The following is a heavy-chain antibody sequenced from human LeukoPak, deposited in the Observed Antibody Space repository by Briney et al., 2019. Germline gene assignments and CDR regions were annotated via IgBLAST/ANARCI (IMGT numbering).Heavy chain of an antibody. J-gene: IGHJ4*02. V-gene: IGHV4-39*07. CDR2: IYYSGST. Sequence: SETLSLTCTVSGGSISSSSYYWGWIRQPPGKGLEWIGSIYYSGSTYYNPSLKSRVTISVDTSKNQFSLKLSSVTAADTAVYYCAREPISSTYYFDYWGQGTLVTVSS. CDR3: AREPISSTYYFDY. CDR1: GGSISSSSYY.